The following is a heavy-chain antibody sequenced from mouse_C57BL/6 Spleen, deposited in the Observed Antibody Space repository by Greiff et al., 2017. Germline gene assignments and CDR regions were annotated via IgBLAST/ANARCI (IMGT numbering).Heavy chain of an antibody. D-gene: IGHD1-1*01. CDR2: INPNNGGT. CDR1: GYTFTDYY. V-gene: IGHV1-26*01. J-gene: IGHJ3*01. Sequence: EVQLQQSGPELVKPGASVKISCKASGYTFTDYYMNWVKQSHGKSLEWIGDINPNNGGTSYNQKFKGKATLTVDKSSSTAYMERRSLTSEDSAVYYCGPYGSSFAYWGQGTLVTVSA. CDR3: GPYGSSFAY.